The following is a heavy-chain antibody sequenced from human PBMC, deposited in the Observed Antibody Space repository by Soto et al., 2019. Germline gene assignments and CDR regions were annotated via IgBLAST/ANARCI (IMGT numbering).Heavy chain of an antibody. CDR3: VRDLDGSGSYYTDY. D-gene: IGHD3-10*01. CDR2: ISASNGNT. V-gene: IGHV1-18*01. J-gene: IGHJ4*02. Sequence: EASVKVSCKASGYMFISYGINWVRQAPGQGLEWMGWISASNGNTKYAQNLQGRVTMTTDTSTSTAYMEMRSLRSDDTAVYYCVRDLDGSGSYYTDYWGPGTLVTVSS. CDR1: GYMFISYG.